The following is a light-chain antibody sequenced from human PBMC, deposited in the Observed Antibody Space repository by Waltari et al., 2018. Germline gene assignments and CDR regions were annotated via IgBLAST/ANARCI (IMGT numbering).Light chain of an antibody. CDR2: GAM. V-gene: IGKV3-20*01. CDR1: HSVSSRY. CDR3: QQYGSTPWT. Sequence: ENVLTQSPSTLSLSPGERVTLSCRASHSVSSRYLAWYQQKPGQAPRLLIYGAMNRATGIPDRSSGSGLATDFTFTISRLEPEDSAVYYCQQYGSTPWTFGQGTKVEIK. J-gene: IGKJ1*01.